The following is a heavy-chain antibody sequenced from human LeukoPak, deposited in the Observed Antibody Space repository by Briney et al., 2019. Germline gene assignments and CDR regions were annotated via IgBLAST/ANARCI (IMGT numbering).Heavy chain of an antibody. Sequence: GASVKVSCEASGYTFTSYYMHWVRQAPGQGLEWMGIINPSGGSTSYAQKFQGRVTMTRDTSTSTVYMELSSLRSEDTAVYYCASGGSDSSGYYYPWYWGQGTLVTVSS. V-gene: IGHV1-46*01. CDR1: GYTFTSYY. D-gene: IGHD3-22*01. CDR3: ASGGSDSSGYYYPWY. J-gene: IGHJ4*02. CDR2: INPSGGST.